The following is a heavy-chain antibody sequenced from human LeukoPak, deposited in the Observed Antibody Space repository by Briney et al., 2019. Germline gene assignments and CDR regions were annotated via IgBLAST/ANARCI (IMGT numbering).Heavy chain of an antibody. V-gene: IGHV1-2*02. D-gene: IGHD4-17*01. Sequence: GSSVKVSCKASGYTFTDYYMHWLRRAPGQGLEGMGWIHPNSCDTKSAQRFQGRVTMTMDTPMRTAYMAVNSLTTDDTAVYYCASYNGHYTRNWMDTWGQGTLVTVSS. J-gene: IGHJ5*02. CDR2: IHPNSCDT. CDR1: GYTFTDYY. CDR3: ASYNGHYTRNWMDT.